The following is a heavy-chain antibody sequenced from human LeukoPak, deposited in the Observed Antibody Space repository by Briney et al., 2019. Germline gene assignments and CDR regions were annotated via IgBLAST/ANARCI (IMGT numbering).Heavy chain of an antibody. V-gene: IGHV3-48*01. J-gene: IGHJ4*01. CDR3: ARDQDYGFTY. CDR2: ITGSGTDI. Sequence: AGSLRLSCAASGFTFSSYSMNWVRQAPGKGPEWISWITGSGTDIIYADSVKGRFTISRDNAKISLYLQMNSLRAEDTAVYYCARDQDYGFTYWGHGTLVTVSS. CDR1: GFTFSSYS. D-gene: IGHD4-17*01.